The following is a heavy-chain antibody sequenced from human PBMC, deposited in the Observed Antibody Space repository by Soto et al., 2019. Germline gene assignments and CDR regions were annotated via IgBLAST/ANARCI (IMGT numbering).Heavy chain of an antibody. D-gene: IGHD6-19*01. CDR3: ARIRNTRGSGWYYFDY. J-gene: IGHJ4*02. Sequence: SGPTLVNPTQTLTLTCTFSGFSLSTSGMCVSWIRQPPGKALEWLALIDWDDVKYYSTSLKTRLTISEDTSKNQVVLTMTNMDPVDTATYYCARIRNTRGSGWYYFDYWGQGTLVTVSS. CDR2: IDWDDVK. V-gene: IGHV2-70*01. CDR1: GFSLSTSGMC.